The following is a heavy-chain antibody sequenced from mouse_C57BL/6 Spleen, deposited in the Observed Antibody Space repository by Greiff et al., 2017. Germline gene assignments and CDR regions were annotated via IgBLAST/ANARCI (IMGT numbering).Heavy chain of an antibody. Sequence: EVQLQQSGAELVKPGASVKLSCTASGFNIKDYYMHWVKQRTEQGLEWIGRIDPEDGETKYAPKFPGKATITADTSSNTAYMQLSSLTSEDTAVYYCAPDYDGAWFAYWGQGTLVTVSA. J-gene: IGHJ3*01. CDR1: GFNIKDYY. D-gene: IGHD2-4*01. V-gene: IGHV14-2*01. CDR3: APDYDGAWFAY. CDR2: IDPEDGET.